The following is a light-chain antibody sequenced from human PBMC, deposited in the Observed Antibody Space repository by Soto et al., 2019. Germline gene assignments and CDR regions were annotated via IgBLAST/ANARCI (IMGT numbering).Light chain of an antibody. V-gene: IGLV2-11*01. Sequence: QSVLTQPRSVSGSPGQSVTISCTGTDSNIGFYNFVSWYQQHPDKAPHLVIYDVNKRPSGVPDRFSGSKSGNTASLTISGLQADDEADYYCCSYVGSYTYVFGIGTKVTVL. CDR2: DVN. CDR1: DSNIGFYNF. J-gene: IGLJ1*01. CDR3: CSYVGSYTYV.